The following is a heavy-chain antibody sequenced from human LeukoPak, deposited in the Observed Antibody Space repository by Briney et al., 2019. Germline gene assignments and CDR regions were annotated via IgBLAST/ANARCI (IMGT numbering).Heavy chain of an antibody. CDR2: ISSSSSYT. CDR3: ARDRWIQLWSTDNTDAFDI. CDR1: GFTFSDYY. J-gene: IGHJ3*02. Sequence: GGPLRLSCAASGFTFSDYYMSWIRQAPGKGLEWVSYISSSSSYTNYADSVKGRFTISRDNAKNSLYLQMNSLRAEDTAVYYCARDRWIQLWSTDNTDAFDIWGQGTMVTVSS. D-gene: IGHD5-18*01. V-gene: IGHV3-11*06.